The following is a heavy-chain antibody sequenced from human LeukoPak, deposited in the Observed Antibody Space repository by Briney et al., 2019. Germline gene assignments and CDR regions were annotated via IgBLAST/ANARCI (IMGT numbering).Heavy chain of an antibody. V-gene: IGHV3-30*18. CDR2: ISYDASGK. CDR1: GFTFSNYG. Sequence: GGSLRLSCAASGFTFSNYGMHWVRQAPGKGLEWLAVISYDASGKYYADSVKGRFTVSRDNSKYTVSLQMNSLRAEDTAVYYCAKRDGSGNYAFDYWGQGTLVTVSS. CDR3: AKRDGSGNYAFDY. J-gene: IGHJ4*02. D-gene: IGHD3-10*01.